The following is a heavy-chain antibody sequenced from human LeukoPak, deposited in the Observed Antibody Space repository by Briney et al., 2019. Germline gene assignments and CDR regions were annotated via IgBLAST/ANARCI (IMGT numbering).Heavy chain of an antibody. CDR1: GFSFNSYG. D-gene: IGHD3-22*01. CDR3: AKEDSSGPQ. J-gene: IGHJ4*02. CDR2: ISWDGSNK. Sequence: GGPLRLSCAASGFSFNSYGMHWVRQAPGKGLEWVAVISWDGSNKYYADSVKGRFTISRDNSKHTLDLQMNSLRAEDTAVYYCAKEDSSGPQWGQGTLVTVSS. V-gene: IGHV3-30*18.